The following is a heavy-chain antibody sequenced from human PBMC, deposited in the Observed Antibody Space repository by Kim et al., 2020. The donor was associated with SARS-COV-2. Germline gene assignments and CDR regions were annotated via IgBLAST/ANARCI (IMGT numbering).Heavy chain of an antibody. CDR3: ARGGSGSYSYWYFDL. Sequence: ASVKVSCKSSGYTFTSYGISWVRQAPGQGLEWMGWISAYNGNTNYAQKLQGRVTMTTDISTSTAYMELRSLRSDDTAVYYCARGGSGSYSYWYFDLWGRGTLVTVSS. CDR1: GYTFTSYG. CDR2: ISAYNGNT. J-gene: IGHJ2*01. V-gene: IGHV1-18*01. D-gene: IGHD3-10*01.